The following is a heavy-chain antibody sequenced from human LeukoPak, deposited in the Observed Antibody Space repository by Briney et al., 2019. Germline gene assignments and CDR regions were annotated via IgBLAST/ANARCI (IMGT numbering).Heavy chain of an antibody. Sequence: GGSLRLSRAASGFTFSSYSMNWVRQAPGKGLEWVSSISSSSSYIYYADSVKGRFTISRDNAKNSLYLQMNSLRAEDTAVYYCAKDTVRSTMVRGVITFFDYWGQGTLVTVSS. J-gene: IGHJ4*02. V-gene: IGHV3-21*01. CDR1: GFTFSSYS. D-gene: IGHD3-10*01. CDR2: ISSSSSYI. CDR3: AKDTVRSTMVRGVITFFDY.